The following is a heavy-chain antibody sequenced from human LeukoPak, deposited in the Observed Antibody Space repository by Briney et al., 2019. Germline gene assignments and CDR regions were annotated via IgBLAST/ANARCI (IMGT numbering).Heavy chain of an antibody. D-gene: IGHD1-26*01. J-gene: IGHJ4*02. V-gene: IGHV3-49*03. CDR3: TRLLSGATYYFDY. Sequence: GGSLRLSCTASGFTFGDYAMSWFRQAPGKGLEWVGFIRSKAYGGTTEYAASVKGRFTISRDDSKSIAYLQMNSLKTEDTAVYYCTRLLSGATYYFDYWGQGTLVTVSS. CDR2: IRSKAYGGTT. CDR1: GFTFGDYA.